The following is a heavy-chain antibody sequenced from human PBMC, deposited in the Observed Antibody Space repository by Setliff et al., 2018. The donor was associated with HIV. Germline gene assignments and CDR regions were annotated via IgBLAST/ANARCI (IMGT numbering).Heavy chain of an antibody. CDR2: LYYDGNT. CDR3: ARETIRSGHPSEAGFDF. Sequence: PSETLSLTCTVSAYSIRNGYYWGWIRQSPGKGLEWIGTLYYDGNTYYNPPLKSRVTMSVDTSKNQFSLNLNSVTAADTAVYYCARETIRSGHPSEAGFDFWGQGALVTVSS. J-gene: IGHJ4*02. D-gene: IGHD6-19*01. CDR1: AYSIRNGYY. V-gene: IGHV4-38-2*02.